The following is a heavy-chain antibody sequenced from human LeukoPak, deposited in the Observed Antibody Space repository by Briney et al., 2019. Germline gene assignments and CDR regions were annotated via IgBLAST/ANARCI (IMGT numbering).Heavy chain of an antibody. CDR3: ARGTGEWYYDNFQGDMDV. J-gene: IGHJ6*03. CDR2: ISSSSSYI. CDR1: GFTFISYS. Sequence: GGSLRLSCAASGFTFISYSMNWVRQAPGKGLEWVSSISSSSSYIYYADSVKGRFTISRDNAKNSLYLQMNSLRAEDTAVYYCARGTGEWYYDNFQGDMDVWGKGTTVTVSS. D-gene: IGHD3-22*01. V-gene: IGHV3-21*01.